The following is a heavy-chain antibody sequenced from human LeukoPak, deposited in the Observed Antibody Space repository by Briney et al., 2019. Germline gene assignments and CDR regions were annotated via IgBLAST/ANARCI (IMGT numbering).Heavy chain of an antibody. V-gene: IGHV5-51*01. CDR3: ARQRRIAAAGNDAFDI. J-gene: IGHJ3*02. CDR2: IYPGDSDT. Sequence: GESLKISCKGSGYSFTSYWIGWVRQMPGKGLEWMGIIYPGDSDTRYSPSFQGQVTISADKSISTAYLQWSSLKASDTAMYYCARQRRIAAAGNDAFDIRGQGTMATVSS. D-gene: IGHD6-13*01. CDR1: GYSFTSYW.